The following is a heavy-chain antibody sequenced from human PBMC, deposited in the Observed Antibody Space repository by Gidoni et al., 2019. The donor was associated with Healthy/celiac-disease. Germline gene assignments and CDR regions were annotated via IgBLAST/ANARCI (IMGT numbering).Heavy chain of an antibody. Sequence: QVQLVQSGAEVTKPGASVKVSCKASGYTFTGYYMHWVRQAPGQGLEWMGRINPNSGGTNYAQKFQGRVTMTRDTSISTAYMELSRLRSDDTAVYYCARDTHDIVVVVAATDYYYGMDVWGQGTTVTVSS. CDR3: ARDTHDIVVVVAATDYYYGMDV. J-gene: IGHJ6*02. CDR2: INPNSGGT. D-gene: IGHD2-15*01. V-gene: IGHV1-2*06. CDR1: GYTFTGYY.